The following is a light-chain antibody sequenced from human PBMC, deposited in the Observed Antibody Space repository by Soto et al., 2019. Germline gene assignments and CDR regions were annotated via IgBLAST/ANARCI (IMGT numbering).Light chain of an antibody. J-gene: IGKJ1*01. CDR3: QQSFNTPRT. CDR2: AAS. CDR1: QSISSY. Sequence: DIQMTQSPSSLSASVGDRVTITCRASQSISSYLTWYQQKPGKAPQLLIYAASSLQGGVPSRFSGGWSGADFTLPISSLQPEDFATYYCQQSFNTPRTFGQGTKVEIK. V-gene: IGKV1-39*01.